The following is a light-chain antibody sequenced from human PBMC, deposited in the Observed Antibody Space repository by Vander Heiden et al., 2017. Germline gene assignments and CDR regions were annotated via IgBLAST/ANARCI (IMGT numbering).Light chain of an antibody. J-gene: IGLJ1*01. Sequence: QSALTQPAPASASLGRSVPMAGAGSSSDVGGNNSVSWYQQHPGKAPKLMVYDVTYRPSGVSIRFSGSKSGNTASLTISGLQAEDEADYYCSAYTTSGTRVFGTGTNVTVL. CDR3: SAYTTSGTRV. CDR2: DVT. V-gene: IGLV2-14*03. CDR1: SSDVGGNNS.